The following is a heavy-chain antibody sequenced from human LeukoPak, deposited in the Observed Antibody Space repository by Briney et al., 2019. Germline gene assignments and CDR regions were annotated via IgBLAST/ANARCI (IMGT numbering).Heavy chain of an antibody. CDR3: ARGYNYANDFDS. V-gene: IGHV3-21*01. J-gene: IGHJ4*02. D-gene: IGHD5-24*01. CDR1: GFTFSSYS. CDR2: ISSSSSYI. Sequence: GGSLRLSCAASGFTFSSYSMNWVRQAPGKGLEWVSSISSSSSYIYYADSVKGRFTISRDNAKNTLYLQMNSLRVEDTALYYCARGYNYANDFDSWGQGTLVSVSS.